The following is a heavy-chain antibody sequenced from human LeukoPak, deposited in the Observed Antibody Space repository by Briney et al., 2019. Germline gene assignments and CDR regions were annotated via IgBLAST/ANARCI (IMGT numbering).Heavy chain of an antibody. Sequence: PSETLSLTCAVYGGSFSGYYWSWVRQAPGKGLEWVAGISGTGGSTHYADSVKGRFTISRDNSKNTVYLQMRNLRVEHTAVYYCAKVVAGNIDYYFDYWGQGILVAVSS. J-gene: IGHJ4*02. CDR1: GGSFSGYY. D-gene: IGHD2/OR15-2a*01. CDR3: AKVVAGNIDYYFDY. V-gene: IGHV3-23*01. CDR2: ISGTGGST.